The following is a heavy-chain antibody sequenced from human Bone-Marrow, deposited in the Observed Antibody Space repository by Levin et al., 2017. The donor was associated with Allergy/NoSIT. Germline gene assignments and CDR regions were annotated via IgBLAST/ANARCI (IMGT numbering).Heavy chain of an antibody. CDR3: ARGTGLYDFTGGRLHFDH. V-gene: IGHV4-30-2*01. CDR2: MYQTGTT. J-gene: IGHJ4*02. Sequence: SETLSLTCSVSGGSISSGGYSWTWIRQPPGKGLEWTGYMYQTGTTYYNPSLKGRVTISVDRSKNQFSLEVTSVTAADSAVYYCARGTGLYDFTGGRLHFDHWGQGILVTVSS. D-gene: IGHD3-3*01. CDR1: GGSISSGGYS.